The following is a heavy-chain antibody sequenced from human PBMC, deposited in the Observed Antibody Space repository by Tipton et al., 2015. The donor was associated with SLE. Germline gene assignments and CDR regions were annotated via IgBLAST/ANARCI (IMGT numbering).Heavy chain of an antibody. D-gene: IGHD5-12*01. V-gene: IGHV5-51*03. Sequence: VQLVQSGAEVKKPGESLKISCKGSGYSFTNYWIGWVRQMPGKGLEWTGIIYPGDSDTRYSPSFQGQVTISADKSISTAYLQWSSLKASDTAMYYCARSVWWLPPDYYYYMDVWGKGTTVTVSS. CDR3: ARSVWWLPPDYYYYMDV. J-gene: IGHJ6*03. CDR1: GYSFTNYW. CDR2: IYPGDSDT.